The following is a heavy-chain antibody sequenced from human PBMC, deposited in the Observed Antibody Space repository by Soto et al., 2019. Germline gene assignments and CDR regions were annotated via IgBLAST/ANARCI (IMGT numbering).Heavy chain of an antibody. CDR1: GGSVSSGSYY. D-gene: IGHD6-19*01. CDR3: ARGHEGWYQGRYYYGMDV. Sequence: QVQLQESGPGLVKPSETLSLTCTVSGGSVSSGSYYWSWIRQPPGKGLEWIGYIYYSGSTNYNPSLKSRVTISVDTSKNQFSLKLSSVTAADTAVYYCARGHEGWYQGRYYYGMDVWGQGTTVTVSS. CDR2: IYYSGST. V-gene: IGHV4-61*01. J-gene: IGHJ6*02.